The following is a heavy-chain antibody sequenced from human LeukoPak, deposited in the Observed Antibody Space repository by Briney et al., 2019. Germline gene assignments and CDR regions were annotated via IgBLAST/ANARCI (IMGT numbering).Heavy chain of an antibody. CDR3: ARVSVWGSYRPPIYYFDY. CDR1: GGSISSYY. Sequence: QASETLSLTCTVSGGSISSYYWSWIRQPPGKGLEWIGYIYYSGSTYYNPSLKSRVTISVDTSKNQFSLKLSSVTAADTAVYYCARVSVWGSYRPPIYYFDYWGQGTLVTVSS. V-gene: IGHV4-59*12. J-gene: IGHJ4*02. CDR2: IYYSGST. D-gene: IGHD3-16*02.